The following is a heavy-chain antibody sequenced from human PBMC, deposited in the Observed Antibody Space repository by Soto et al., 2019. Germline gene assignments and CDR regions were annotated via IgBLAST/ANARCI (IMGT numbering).Heavy chain of an antibody. D-gene: IGHD6-6*01. CDR1: SDSMNSGGYY. CDR2: IYSNGET. J-gene: IGHJ6*02. CDR3: ARRGGSSSGYYYYAMDV. V-gene: IGHV4-31*03. Sequence: KLSETLSLTCSVSSDSMNSGGYYWSWIRQHPGKGLEWIGYIYSNGETDYNPSIKIRVTISVDTSKTQFSLNLTSVTAADTAVYYCARRGGSSSGYYYYAMDVWGQGTTVTVSS.